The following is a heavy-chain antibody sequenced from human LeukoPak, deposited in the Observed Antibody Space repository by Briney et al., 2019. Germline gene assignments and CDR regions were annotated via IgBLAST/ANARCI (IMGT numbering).Heavy chain of an antibody. J-gene: IGHJ5*02. D-gene: IGHD3-22*01. CDR3: ARVDYYDSSGTNWLDP. V-gene: IGHV1-8*03. CDR2: MNPNSGNT. Sequence: ASVTVSCKASGYTFTSYDINWVRQAPGQGLEWMGWMNPNSGNTGYAQKFQGRVTITRNTSISTAYMELSSLRSEDTAVYYCARVDYYDSSGTNWLDPWGQGTLVTVSS. CDR1: GYTFTSYD.